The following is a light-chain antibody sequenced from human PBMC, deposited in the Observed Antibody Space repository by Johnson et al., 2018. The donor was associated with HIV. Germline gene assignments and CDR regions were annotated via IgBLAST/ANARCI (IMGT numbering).Light chain of an antibody. CDR1: SSNIGNAY. CDR3: GTWARGLSAGV. Sequence: QSVLTQSPSVSAAPGQKVTISCSGRSSNIGNAYVSWYQQLPGTAPKLLIYENDKRPSGIPDRFSGSKSGTSATLAITGLQTGDEADYYCGTWARGLSAGVFGTVTKVTVL. CDR2: END. V-gene: IGLV1-51*02. J-gene: IGLJ1*01.